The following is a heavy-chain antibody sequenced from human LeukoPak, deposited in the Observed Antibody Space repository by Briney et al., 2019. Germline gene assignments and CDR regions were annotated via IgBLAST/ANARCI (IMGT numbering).Heavy chain of an antibody. J-gene: IGHJ4*02. V-gene: IGHV5-51*01. D-gene: IGHD3-22*01. CDR2: IYPGDSDT. Sequence: GESLKISCKGSGYTFASYWIGWVRQMPGKGLEWMGIIYPGDSDTTYSPSFQGQVTISVDKSTSTTYLQWSSLKASDTAMYYCAKHGYDSSGYYVLDSWGQGTLVTVSS. CDR3: AKHGYDSSGYYVLDS. CDR1: GYTFASYW.